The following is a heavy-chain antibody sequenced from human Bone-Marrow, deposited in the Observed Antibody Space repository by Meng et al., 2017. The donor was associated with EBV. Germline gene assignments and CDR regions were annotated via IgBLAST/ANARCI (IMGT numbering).Heavy chain of an antibody. Sequence: GQLEESGLGLVRPSGTLSLTWPVSGGSISSNTGWIWVRQPPGKGLECIGEIYHSGSTNYNPSLKSRVTISVDKSKNQFSLKLSSVTAADTAVYYCAKGGGYYYDSSGFHYDYWGQGTLVTVSS. CDR3: AKGGGYYYDSSGFHYDY. V-gene: IGHV4-4*02. D-gene: IGHD3-22*01. J-gene: IGHJ4*02. CDR2: IYHSGST. CDR1: GGSISSNTG.